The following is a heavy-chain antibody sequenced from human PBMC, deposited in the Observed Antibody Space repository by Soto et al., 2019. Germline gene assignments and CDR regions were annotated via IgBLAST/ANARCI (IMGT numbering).Heavy chain of an antibody. Sequence: QVQLVESGGGVVQPGRSLRLSCAASGFTFSSYAMHWVRQAPGKGLEWVAVISYDGSNKYYADSVKGRFTISRDNSKNTVYLQMNSLRAEDTAVYYCARDDRVHYDYVDYFPLSAYGMDVWGQGTTVTVSS. D-gene: IGHD4-17*01. CDR3: ARDDRVHYDYVDYFPLSAYGMDV. V-gene: IGHV3-30-3*01. CDR2: ISYDGSNK. J-gene: IGHJ6*02. CDR1: GFTFSSYA.